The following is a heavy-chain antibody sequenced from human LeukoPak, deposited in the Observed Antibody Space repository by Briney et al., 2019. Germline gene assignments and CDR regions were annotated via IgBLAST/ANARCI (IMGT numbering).Heavy chain of an antibody. D-gene: IGHD3-10*02. CDR2: INPNSGGT. CDR3: ARELFGGRRAVTRPQGGY. V-gene: IGHV1-2*02. J-gene: IGHJ4*02. Sequence: ASVKVSCKASGYTFTSYYMHWVRQAPGQGLEWMGWINPNSGGTNYAQKFQGRVTMTRDTSISTAYMELSRLRSDDTAVYYCARELFGGRRAVTRPQGGYWGQGTLVTVSS. CDR1: GYTFTSYY.